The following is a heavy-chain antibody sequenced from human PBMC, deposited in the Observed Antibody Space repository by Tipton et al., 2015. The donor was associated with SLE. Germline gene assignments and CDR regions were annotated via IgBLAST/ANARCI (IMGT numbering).Heavy chain of an antibody. Sequence: TLSLTCTVSGGSINYYYWSWIRQPPGKGLGWIGYIYYSGSTDYKPSLKSRVTISVDTSKNQFSLKLNSVTAADTAVYYCARGGYGGNPLEYWGQGTVVTVSS. CDR1: GGSINYYY. CDR2: IYYSGST. D-gene: IGHD4-23*01. CDR3: ARGGYGGNPLEY. J-gene: IGHJ4*02. V-gene: IGHV4-59*01.